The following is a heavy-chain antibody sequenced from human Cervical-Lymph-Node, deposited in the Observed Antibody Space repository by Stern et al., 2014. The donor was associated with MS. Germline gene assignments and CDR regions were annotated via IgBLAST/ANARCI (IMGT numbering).Heavy chain of an antibody. CDR3: ARYYDGYDGGLDY. Sequence: QVQLVQSGTEVKKPGASMKVSCKTSGFIFTNYYIHWVRQAPGQGLEWMGIINHRSGSTDYAQKFQGRLTVTRDTSTNTVYMQLSSLRSDDTAVYYCARYYDGYDGGLDYWGQGALVIVSS. D-gene: IGHD3-3*01. J-gene: IGHJ4*02. CDR2: INHRSGST. CDR1: GFIFTNYY. V-gene: IGHV1-46*03.